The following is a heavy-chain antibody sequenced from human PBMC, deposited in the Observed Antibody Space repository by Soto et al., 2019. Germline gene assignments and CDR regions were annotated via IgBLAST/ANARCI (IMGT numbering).Heavy chain of an antibody. CDR1: GFTFSSYA. J-gene: IGHJ6*02. V-gene: IGHV3-23*01. Sequence: EVQLLESWGGLVQPGGSLRLSWAASGFTFSSYAMSWVLQAPGKGLELVSAISGSGGSTYYADSVKGWFTISRDNSKNTLYLQMNSLRAEDTAVYYCAKARDGQTDYYYGMDVWGQGTTVTVSS. CDR3: AKARDGQTDYYYGMDV. CDR2: ISGSGGST.